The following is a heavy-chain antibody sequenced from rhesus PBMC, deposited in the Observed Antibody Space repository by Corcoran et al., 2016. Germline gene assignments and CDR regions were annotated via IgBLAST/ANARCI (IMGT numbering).Heavy chain of an antibody. Sequence: QVQLQESGPALVKPSETLSLTCAVSGGSISDSYRWSWIRQPPGKGLEWIGYIYGRGGITDYNPTLRSRVTISTGTSKNQFSLKLSSVTAADTAVYYCARWGQRLVFDYWGQGVLVTVSS. CDR3: ARWGQRLVFDY. V-gene: IGHV4S10*01. D-gene: IGHD6-31*01. CDR1: GGSISDSYR. CDR2: IYGRGGIT. J-gene: IGHJ4*01.